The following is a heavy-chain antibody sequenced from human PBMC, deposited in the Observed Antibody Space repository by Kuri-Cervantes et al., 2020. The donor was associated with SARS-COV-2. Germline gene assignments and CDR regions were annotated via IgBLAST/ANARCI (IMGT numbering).Heavy chain of an antibody. Sequence: GESLKISCAASGFTFSDHYMDWVRQAPGKGLVWVSRINSDGSSTSYADSVKGRFTISRDNAKNTLYLQMNSLRAEDTAVYYCARASLDLTIFGVAYDAFDIWGQGTMVTVSS. D-gene: IGHD3-3*01. CDR2: INSDGSST. J-gene: IGHJ3*02. CDR3: ARASLDLTIFGVAYDAFDI. V-gene: IGHV3-74*01. CDR1: GFTFSDHY.